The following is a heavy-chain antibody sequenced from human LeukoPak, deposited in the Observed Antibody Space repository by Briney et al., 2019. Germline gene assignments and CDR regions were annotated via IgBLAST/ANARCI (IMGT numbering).Heavy chain of an antibody. D-gene: IGHD6-13*01. CDR2: IYYSGST. CDR3: ARHRAYSSSWYGWFDP. CDR1: GGSISSYY. J-gene: IGHJ5*02. Sequence: SETLSLTCTVSGGSISSYYWSWIRQPPGKGLEWIGYIYYSGSTNYNPSLESRVTISVDTSKNQFSLKLSSVTAADTAVYYCARHRAYSSSWYGWFDPWGQGTLVTVSS. V-gene: IGHV4-59*08.